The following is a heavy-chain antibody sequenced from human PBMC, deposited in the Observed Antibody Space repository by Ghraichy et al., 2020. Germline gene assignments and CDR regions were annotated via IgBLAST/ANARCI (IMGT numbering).Heavy chain of an antibody. V-gene: IGHV3-48*03. Sequence: GGSLRLSCAASRFTFSRYEMNWVRQAPGKGLEWVSYISGSGSTIYYADSVKGRFTISRDNAKNSLYLQMDSLRAEDTAVYYCVRGGLDIWGQGTMVIVSS. D-gene: IGHD2-15*01. CDR2: ISGSGSTI. CDR1: RFTFSRYE. J-gene: IGHJ3*02. CDR3: VRGGLDI.